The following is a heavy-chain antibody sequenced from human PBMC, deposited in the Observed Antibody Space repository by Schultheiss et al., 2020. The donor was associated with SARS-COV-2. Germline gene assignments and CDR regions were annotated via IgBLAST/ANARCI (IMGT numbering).Heavy chain of an antibody. CDR2: IKQDGSVQ. V-gene: IGHV3-7*01. Sequence: GGSLRLSCAASGFTFRNYWMDWVRQAPGKGLQWVANIKQDGSVQHYVDSVRGRFTISRDNAKNSLYLQMNSLRAEDTAVYYCARTYYYDSSGYYGIQHWGQGTLVTVSS. CDR1: GFTFRNYW. J-gene: IGHJ1*01. CDR3: ARTYYYDSSGYYGIQH. D-gene: IGHD3-22*01.